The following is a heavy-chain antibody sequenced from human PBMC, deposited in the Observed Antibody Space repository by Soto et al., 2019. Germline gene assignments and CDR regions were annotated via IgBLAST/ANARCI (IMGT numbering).Heavy chain of an antibody. J-gene: IGHJ6*02. V-gene: IGHV3-30*18. Sequence: GSLRLSCAASGITFSNYGVHWVRQAPGKGLEWVAVISYDGSKKDYADSVKGRFTISRDNSKNTLHLEMNSLRAEDTAVYYCAQDLGPGDYYYYGMDVWGQGTTVTVSS. CDR2: ISYDGSKK. D-gene: IGHD3-10*01. CDR1: GITFSNYG. CDR3: AQDLGPGDYYYYGMDV.